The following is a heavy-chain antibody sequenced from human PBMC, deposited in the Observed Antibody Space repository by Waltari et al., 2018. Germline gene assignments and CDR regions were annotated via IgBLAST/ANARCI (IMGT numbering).Heavy chain of an antibody. CDR1: GGSISSYY. CDR2: IYTSGST. D-gene: IGHD6-13*01. CDR3: ARARSIAAAGAWGNWFDP. V-gene: IGHV4-4*07. Sequence: QVQLQESGPGLVKPSETLSLTCTVSGGSISSYYWSWIRQPAGKGLEWIGRIYTSGSTNYNPSLKSRVTMSVDTSKNQFSLKLSSVTAADTAVYYCARARSIAAAGAWGNWFDPWGQGTLVTVSS. J-gene: IGHJ5*02.